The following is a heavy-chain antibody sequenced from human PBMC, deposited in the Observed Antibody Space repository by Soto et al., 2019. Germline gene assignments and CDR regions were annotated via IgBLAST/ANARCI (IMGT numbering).Heavy chain of an antibody. CDR2: IYSGGST. CDR3: AKFKAFITMVRGITKYYYYGMDV. Sequence: PGGSLRVSCAASGFTVSSNYMSWVRQAPGKGLEWVSVIYSGGSTYYADSVKGRFTISRDNSRNTLYLQMKRLRAEDTAVYYCAKFKAFITMVRGITKYYYYGMDVWGQGTTVPVSS. D-gene: IGHD3-10*01. CDR1: GFTVSSNY. V-gene: IGHV3-66*01. J-gene: IGHJ6*02.